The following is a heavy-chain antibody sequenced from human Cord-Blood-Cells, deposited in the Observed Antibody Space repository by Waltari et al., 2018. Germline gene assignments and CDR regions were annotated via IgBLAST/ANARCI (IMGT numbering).Heavy chain of an antibody. Sequence: QLQLQASGPGLVKPWETLSLPCTVSGGSISSSSHYCGWIRAPPGKGLEWIGRIYYSGSTYYNPSLKSRVTISVDTSKNQFSLKLSSVTAADTAVYYCARAFWSGYYDAFDIWGQGTMVTVSS. J-gene: IGHJ3*02. CDR3: ARAFWSGYYDAFDI. D-gene: IGHD3-3*01. CDR1: GGSISSSSHY. CDR2: IYYSGST. V-gene: IGHV4-39*01.